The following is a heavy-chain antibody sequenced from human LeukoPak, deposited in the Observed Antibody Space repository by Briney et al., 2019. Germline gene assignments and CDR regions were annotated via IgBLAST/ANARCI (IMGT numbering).Heavy chain of an antibody. V-gene: IGHV1-46*01. D-gene: IGHD3-22*01. CDR3: ARDPKDDTSGYYYFDY. J-gene: IGHJ4*02. Sequence: ASVKVSCKASGYTFTSYYMHWVRQAPGQGLEWMGIINPSGGRTIYSQKFQGRVTMTRDMSTSTVHMELSSLRSEDTALYFCARDPKDDTSGYYYFDYWGQGTLVTVSS. CDR2: INPSGGRT. CDR1: GYTFTSYY.